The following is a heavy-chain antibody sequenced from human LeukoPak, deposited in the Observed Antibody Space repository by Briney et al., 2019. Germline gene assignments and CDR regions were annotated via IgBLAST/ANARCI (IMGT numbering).Heavy chain of an antibody. Sequence: AGSLRLSCAASGFTFDNYAIHWVRQAPGKGLEWVSLISADGRSTYYADSVKGRFTISRDNSKNSLYPQMRSLRTEDTALYYCAKDSGWQLLRAEYFQHWGQGPLVTVSS. V-gene: IGHV3-43*02. CDR2: ISADGRST. CDR1: GFTFDNYA. CDR3: AKDSGWQLLRAEYFQH. D-gene: IGHD2-15*01. J-gene: IGHJ1*01.